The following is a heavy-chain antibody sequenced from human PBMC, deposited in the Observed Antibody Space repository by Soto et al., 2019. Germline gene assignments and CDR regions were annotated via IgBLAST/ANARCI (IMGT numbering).Heavy chain of an antibody. CDR1: GDSVSSNSAA. V-gene: IGHV6-1*01. CDR2: TYYRPKWYS. D-gene: IGHD1-1*01. J-gene: IGHJ6*03. Sequence: QVPLQQSGPGLVKPSQTLSLTCDISGDSVSSNSAAWNWIRQTPSTGLEWLGRTYYRPKWYSNYAISVKSRVTVNPDTFKNQFSLQLNSVTPEDTAVYYCARGSWDDVSGHYYMDVWGKGTTVTVSS. CDR3: ARGSWDDVSGHYYMDV.